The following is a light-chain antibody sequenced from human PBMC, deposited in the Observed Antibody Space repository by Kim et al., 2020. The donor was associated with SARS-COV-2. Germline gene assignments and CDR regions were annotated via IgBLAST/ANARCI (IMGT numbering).Light chain of an antibody. Sequence: SYELTQPPSVSVSPGQTASITCSGDKLGDKYACWYQQKPGQSPVLVIYQDSKRPSGIPERFSGSNSGNTAPLTISGTQAMDEADYYCQAWDSRTFVVFCG. J-gene: IGLJ2*01. CDR3: QAWDSRTFVV. V-gene: IGLV3-1*01. CDR1: KLGDKY. CDR2: QDS.